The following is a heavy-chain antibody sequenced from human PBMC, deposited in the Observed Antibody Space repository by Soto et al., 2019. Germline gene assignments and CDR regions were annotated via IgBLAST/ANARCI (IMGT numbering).Heavy chain of an antibody. V-gene: IGHV1-18*01. CDR3: ARDSGYCSSTSCYASDP. J-gene: IGHJ5*02. D-gene: IGHD2-2*03. CDR2: ISAYNGNT. Sequence: QVQLVQSGAEVKKPGASVKVSCKASGYTFTSYGISWVRQAPGQGLEWMGWISAYNGNTNYAQKLQGRVTMTTDTSTSTAYMDMRSLRSYDTAVYYCARDSGYCSSTSCYASDPWGQGTLFTVSS. CDR1: GYTFTSYG.